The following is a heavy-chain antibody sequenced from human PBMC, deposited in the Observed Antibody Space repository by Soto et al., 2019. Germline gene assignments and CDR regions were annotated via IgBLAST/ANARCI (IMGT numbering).Heavy chain of an antibody. CDR3: ARDLDGSGSYVPDY. CDR2: TSTFNGEA. J-gene: IGHJ4*02. D-gene: IGHD3-10*01. CDR1: GYSFTSTG. V-gene: IGHV1-18*01. Sequence: QVQLVQSGAEVKRPGASVKVSCKASGYSFTSTGITWVRQAPGQGPEWMGWTSTFNGEAKYAQKLQGRVTMTTDTSTTTAYMELRSLTSDDTAVYDCARDLDGSGSYVPDYWGQGTLVTVAS.